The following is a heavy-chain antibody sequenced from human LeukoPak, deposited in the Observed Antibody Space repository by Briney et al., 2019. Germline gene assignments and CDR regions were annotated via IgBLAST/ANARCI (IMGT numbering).Heavy chain of an antibody. V-gene: IGHV7-4-1*02. CDR3: AREHVVVVAASYYYGMDV. CDR2: INTNTGNP. D-gene: IGHD2-15*01. CDR1: GYTFTSYA. Sequence: ASVKVSCKASGYTFTSYAMNWVRQAPGQGLEWMGWINTNTGNPTYAQGFTGRSVFSLDTSVSTAYLQISSLKAEDTAVYYCAREHVVVVAASYYYGMDVWGQGTTVTVSS. J-gene: IGHJ6*02.